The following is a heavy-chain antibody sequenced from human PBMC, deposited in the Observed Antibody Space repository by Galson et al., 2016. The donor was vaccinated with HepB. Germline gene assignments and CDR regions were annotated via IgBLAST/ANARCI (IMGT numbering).Heavy chain of an antibody. J-gene: IGHJ3*02. CDR3: ARDWGSNRHFAFDI. CDR2: TYYRSKWYN. D-gene: IGHD3-16*01. V-gene: IGHV6-1*01. Sequence: CAISGDSVSSNSVAWNWIRQSPSRGLEWLGRTYYRSKWYNDYAVSVKSRITINPDTSKNQFSLQLNSVTPEDTAVYYCARDWGSNRHFAFDIWGQGTMVTASS. CDR1: GDSVSSNSVA.